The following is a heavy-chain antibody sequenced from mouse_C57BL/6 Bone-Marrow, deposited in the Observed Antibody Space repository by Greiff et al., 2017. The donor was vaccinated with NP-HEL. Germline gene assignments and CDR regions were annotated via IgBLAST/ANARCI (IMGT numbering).Heavy chain of an antibody. CDR1: GFTFSSYA. V-gene: IGHV5-4*01. D-gene: IGHD2-3*01. J-gene: IGHJ4*01. CDR3: ARDRWLLHYYAMDY. Sequence: EVKLMESGGGLVKPGGSLKLSCAASGFTFSSYAMSWVRQTPEKRLEWVATISDGGSYTYYPDNVKGRFTISRDNAKNNLYLQMSHLKSEDTAMYYCARDRWLLHYYAMDYWGQGTSVTVSS. CDR2: ISDGGSYT.